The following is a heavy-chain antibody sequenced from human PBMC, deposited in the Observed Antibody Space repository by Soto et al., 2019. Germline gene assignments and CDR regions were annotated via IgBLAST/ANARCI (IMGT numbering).Heavy chain of an antibody. D-gene: IGHD1-20*01. V-gene: IGHV1-18*01. Sequence: ASVKVSCKASGYTFTSYGISWVRQAPGQGLEWMGWIIADLGITNYAQKFQGRITIAADESTGTAHMDLRSLSSEDTAVYYCAKDPRSITGTTSTEDFQHWGQGTLVTVSS. CDR1: GYTFTSYG. J-gene: IGHJ1*01. CDR2: IIADLGIT. CDR3: AKDPRSITGTTSTEDFQH.